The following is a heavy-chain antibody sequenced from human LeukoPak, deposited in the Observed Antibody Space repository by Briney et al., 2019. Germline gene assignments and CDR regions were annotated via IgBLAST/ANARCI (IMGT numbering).Heavy chain of an antibody. CDR3: ARARDYYDSSGDDY. J-gene: IGHJ4*02. CDR2: IYHSGST. V-gene: IGHV4-38-2*02. Sequence: NPSETLSLTCTVSGFSISSGDYWGWIRQPPGKGLEWIGSIYHSGSTDYNPSLKSRVTISVDTSKNQFSLKLSSVTAADTAVYYCARARDYYDSSGDDYWGQGTLVTVSS. CDR1: GFSISSGDY. D-gene: IGHD3-22*01.